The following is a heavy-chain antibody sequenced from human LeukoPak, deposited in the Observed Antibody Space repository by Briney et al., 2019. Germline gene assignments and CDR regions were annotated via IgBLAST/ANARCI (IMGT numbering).Heavy chain of an antibody. J-gene: IGHJ4*02. CDR3: ARGRPHGNDY. D-gene: IGHD4-23*01. Sequence: GGSLRLSCAASGFTVSSTYMSWVRQAPGKGLVWVSRIASDGSSTTYADSVKGRFSISRDNAKNTLYLQMNSLRVEDTAVYHCARGRPHGNDYWGQGTLVTVSS. CDR1: GFTVSSTY. CDR2: IASDGSST. V-gene: IGHV3-74*01.